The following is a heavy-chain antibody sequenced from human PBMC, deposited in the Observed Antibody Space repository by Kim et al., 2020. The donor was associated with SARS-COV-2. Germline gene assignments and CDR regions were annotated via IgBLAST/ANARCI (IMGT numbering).Heavy chain of an antibody. CDR3: AREESLAAQLYH. D-gene: IGHD6-6*01. V-gene: IGHV3-7*03. CDR2: IRKDGGDM. J-gene: IGHJ5*02. CDR1: GFTFSNFW. Sequence: GGSLRLSCAASGFTFSNFWMTWVRQGPGKGLEWVANIRKDGGDMYYAASLGGRFTISRDNTKSTMYLQMDSLRSDDTAVYYCAREESLAAQLYHWGQGTLVTVAS.